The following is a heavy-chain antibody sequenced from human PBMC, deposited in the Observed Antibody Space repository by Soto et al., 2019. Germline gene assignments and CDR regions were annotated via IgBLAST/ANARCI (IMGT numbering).Heavy chain of an antibody. CDR3: ARDREYSFGLTYDI. Sequence: SETLSLTCTVSGGSVSSDRYFWSWVRQPPGKGLEWIGYVSYRGITTYNPSLKSRVTILLGTSKNQISLNLRSVTAADTAVYYCARDREYSFGLTYDIWGQGTMVT. D-gene: IGHD3-3*01. V-gene: IGHV4-61*01. J-gene: IGHJ3*02. CDR2: VSYRGIT. CDR1: GGSVSSDRYF.